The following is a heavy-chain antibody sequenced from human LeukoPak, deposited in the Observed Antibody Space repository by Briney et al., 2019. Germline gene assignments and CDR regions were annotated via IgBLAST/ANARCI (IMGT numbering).Heavy chain of an antibody. V-gene: IGHV4-4*07. Sequence: SETLSLTCTVSGDSLSGSYWSWIRQSAGERPEYMGRINFSGTTNYNPSLTSRVTLSMDTSKNQVSLDLSAVTAADTAVYYCATLLPPASKGAFIIWGLGTLVTVSS. CDR2: INFSGTT. D-gene: IGHD2-2*01. CDR3: ATLLPPASKGAFII. J-gene: IGHJ3*02. CDR1: GDSLSGSY.